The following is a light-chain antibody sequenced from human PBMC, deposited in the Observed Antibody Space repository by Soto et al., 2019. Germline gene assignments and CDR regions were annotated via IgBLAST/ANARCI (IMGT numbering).Light chain of an antibody. J-gene: IGKJ3*01. CDR2: DAS. CDR1: QSVSSY. CDR3: QQRSNWPRFT. V-gene: IGKV3-11*01. Sequence: EIVLTQSPATLSLSPGERATLSCRASQSVSSYFAWYQQKPGQAPRLLIYDASNRATGIPARFSGSGSGTDFTLTISSLEPEDFAVYSCQQRSNWPRFTFGPGTKVDIK.